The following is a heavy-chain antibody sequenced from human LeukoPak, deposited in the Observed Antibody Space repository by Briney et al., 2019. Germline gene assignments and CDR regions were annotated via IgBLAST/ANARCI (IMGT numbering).Heavy chain of an antibody. V-gene: IGHV1-46*01. J-gene: IGHJ3*02. Sequence: ASVKVSCKASGYTFTSYYMHWVRQAPGQGLEWMGIINPSGGSTSYAQKFQGRVTMTRDMSTSTVYMELSSLRSEDTAVYYCARSFYDSSGSHDAFDIWGQGTMVTVSS. D-gene: IGHD3-22*01. CDR3: ARSFYDSSGSHDAFDI. CDR2: INPSGGST. CDR1: GYTFTSYY.